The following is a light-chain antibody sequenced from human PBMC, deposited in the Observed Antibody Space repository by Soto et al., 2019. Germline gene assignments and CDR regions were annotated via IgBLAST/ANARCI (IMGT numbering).Light chain of an antibody. J-gene: IGKJ1*01. CDR1: QSISSW. Sequence: DIQMTQSPSTLSASVGDRVTITCRASQSISSWLAWYQQKPGKAPKLLSYKASSLESGVPSRFSGSGSGTEFTLTISSLQPDVFATYYCQQYNSYWTFGQGTKVEIK. V-gene: IGKV1-5*03. CDR2: KAS. CDR3: QQYNSYWT.